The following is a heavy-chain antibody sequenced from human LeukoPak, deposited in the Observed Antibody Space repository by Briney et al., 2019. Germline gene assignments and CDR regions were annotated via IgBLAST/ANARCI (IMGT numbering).Heavy chain of an antibody. Sequence: GESLKISCKGSGYKFTNYWIGWVRQMPGKGLEWMGIIYPGDSDTTYSPSFQGQVTISADKSISTAYLQWSSLKASDTAMYYCASPCSSTSCSNAFDIWGQGTMVTVSS. J-gene: IGHJ3*02. CDR2: IYPGDSDT. D-gene: IGHD2-2*01. CDR1: GYKFTNYW. V-gene: IGHV5-51*01. CDR3: ASPCSSTSCSNAFDI.